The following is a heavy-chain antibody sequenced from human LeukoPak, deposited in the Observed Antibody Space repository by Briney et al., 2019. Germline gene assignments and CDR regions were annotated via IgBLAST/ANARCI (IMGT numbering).Heavy chain of an antibody. V-gene: IGHV5-51*01. J-gene: IGHJ4*02. CDR3: ASSSVRGGDPPPYFDY. Sequence: GESLKISCKGSGYSFTSYWIGWVRQMPGKGLEWMGIIYPGDSDTRYSPSFEGQVTISADKSISTAYLQWSSLKASDTAMYYCASSSVRGGDPPPYFDYWGQGTLVTVSS. CDR1: GYSFTSYW. CDR2: IYPGDSDT. D-gene: IGHD3-10*01.